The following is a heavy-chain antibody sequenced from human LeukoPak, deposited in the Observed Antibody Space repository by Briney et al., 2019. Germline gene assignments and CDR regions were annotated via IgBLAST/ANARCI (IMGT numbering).Heavy chain of an antibody. Sequence: PGGSLRLSCAASGFTFSSYWMSWVRQAPGKGLEWVANIKQDGSEKYYVDSVKGRFTISRDNAKNSLYLQMNSLRAEDTAVYYCARGRLREGYYFDYWGQGTLVTVSS. V-gene: IGHV3-7*01. J-gene: IGHJ4*02. CDR2: IKQDGSEK. CDR1: GFTFSSYW. D-gene: IGHD4-17*01. CDR3: ARGRLREGYYFDY.